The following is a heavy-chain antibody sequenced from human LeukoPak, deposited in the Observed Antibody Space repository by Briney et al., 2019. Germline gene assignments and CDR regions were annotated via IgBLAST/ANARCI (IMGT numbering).Heavy chain of an antibody. CDR2: ISGSGGST. D-gene: IGHD6-19*01. J-gene: IGHJ4*02. V-gene: IGHV3-23*01. Sequence: PGGSLRLSCAASGFTFSSYAMSWVRQAPGKWLEWVSAISGSGGSTYYADSVKGRFTISRDNSKNTLYLQMNSLRAEDTAIYYCAKPGYSSDWHRNFDYWGQGTLVTVSS. CDR1: GFTFSSYA. CDR3: AKPGYSSDWHRNFDY.